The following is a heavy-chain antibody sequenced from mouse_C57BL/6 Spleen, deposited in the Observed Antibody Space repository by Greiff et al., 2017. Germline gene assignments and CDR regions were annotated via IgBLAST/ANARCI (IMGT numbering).Heavy chain of an antibody. CDR1: GYAFSSYW. CDR3: ANDGYSYYAMDY. V-gene: IGHV1-80*01. J-gene: IGHJ4*01. CDR2: IYPGDGDT. Sequence: VKLMESGAELVKPGASVKISCKASGYAFSSYWMNWVKQRPGKGLEWIGQIYPGDGDTNYNGKFKGKATLTADKSSSTAYMQLSSLTSEDSAVYFCANDGYSYYAMDYWGQGTSVTVSS. D-gene: IGHD2-3*01.